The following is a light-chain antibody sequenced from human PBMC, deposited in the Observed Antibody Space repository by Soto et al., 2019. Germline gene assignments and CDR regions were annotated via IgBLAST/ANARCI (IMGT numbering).Light chain of an antibody. CDR3: QQYNNWPRT. Sequence: EIVMTQSPATLSVSPGARATLSCRASQSVSSNLAWYQQKPGQAPRLLIYGASSRATGIPDRFGGSGSGTDFTLTISSLQSEDFAVYYCQQYNNWPRTFGQGTKVDIK. V-gene: IGKV3D-15*01. CDR2: GAS. J-gene: IGKJ1*01. CDR1: QSVSSN.